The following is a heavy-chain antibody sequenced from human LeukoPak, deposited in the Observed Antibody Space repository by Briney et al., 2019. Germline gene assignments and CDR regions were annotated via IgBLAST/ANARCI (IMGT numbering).Heavy chain of an antibody. CDR3: ASSYCSTTSCYGGYVMDV. CDR2: IKQDGSNK. CDR1: GFTFSSHW. V-gene: IGHV3-7*01. J-gene: IGHJ6*02. D-gene: IGHD2-2*01. Sequence: GGSLRLSCVDSGFTFSSHWMSWVRQAQGKGLEWVANIKQDGSNKYYVDSVKGRFTISRDNAKNSLYLQMNSLRAEDTAVYYCASSYCSTTSCYGGYVMDVWGQGTTVTVSS.